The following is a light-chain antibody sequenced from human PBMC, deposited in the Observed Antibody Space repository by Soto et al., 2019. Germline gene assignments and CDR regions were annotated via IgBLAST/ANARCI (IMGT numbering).Light chain of an antibody. CDR1: QSISSY. J-gene: IGKJ1*01. V-gene: IGKV1-39*01. CDR2: AAS. Sequence: DIQMTQSPSSLSASVGDRVTITCRASQSISSYLNWYQQKPGKATKLLIYAASSLQSGVPSRFSGSGSGTDFTLTISSLQPEDVATYYCQPSYSTPRTFGQGTQVEIK. CDR3: QPSYSTPRT.